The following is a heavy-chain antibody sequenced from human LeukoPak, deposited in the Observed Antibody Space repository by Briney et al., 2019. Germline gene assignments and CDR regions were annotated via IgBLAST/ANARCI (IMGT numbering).Heavy chain of an antibody. V-gene: IGHV4-59*01. CDR3: ARAQLNLLVDFGMDV. D-gene: IGHD1-1*01. CDR2: INYSGST. CDR1: GGSITTYY. J-gene: IGHJ6*02. Sequence: SETLSLTCTVSGGSITTYYWTWLRQPPGKGLEWIGYINYSGSTNYNPSLKSRVTISVDTSKNQFSLKLSSVTAADTAVYYCARAQLNLLVDFGMDVWGQGTTVTVSS.